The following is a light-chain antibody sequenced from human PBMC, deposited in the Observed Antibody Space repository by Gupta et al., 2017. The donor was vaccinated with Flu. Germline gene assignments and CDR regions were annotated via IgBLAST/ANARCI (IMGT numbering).Light chain of an antibody. CDR2: EVS. CDR1: SSDVGGYNY. CDR3: SSYTSSTSYV. V-gene: IGLV2-14*01. Sequence: QSALTQPASVSGSPGQSITISCPGTSSDVGGYNYVSWYQQHPGKAPTLIIYEVSNRPSGISDRFSGSKSGNTASLTISGLQAEDEADYYCSSYTSSTSYVFGPGTKVTVL. J-gene: IGLJ1*01.